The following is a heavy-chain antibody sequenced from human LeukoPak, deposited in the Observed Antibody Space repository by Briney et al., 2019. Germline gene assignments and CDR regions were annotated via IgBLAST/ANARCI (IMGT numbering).Heavy chain of an antibody. J-gene: IGHJ3*02. Sequence: SQTLSLTCAISGDSVSTKSVAWNWIRKSPSRGPEWLGRTYYRSKWYNDYADSVKRRITINPDTSRNEFSLHLRSMTFEDAGVYFCARDRLTSGWFDIWGQGTVVSVSS. V-gene: IGHV6-1*01. D-gene: IGHD6-19*01. CDR2: TYYRSKWYN. CDR1: GDSVSTKSVA. CDR3: ARDRLTSGWFDI.